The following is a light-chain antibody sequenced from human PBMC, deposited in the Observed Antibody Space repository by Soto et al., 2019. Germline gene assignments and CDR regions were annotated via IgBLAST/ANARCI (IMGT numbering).Light chain of an antibody. CDR3: QQYGPSPLT. CDR1: QSVSRNF. Sequence: EIVLTQSPGILSLSLGERAALSCRASQSVSRNFLAWYQHKPGQAPRLLIYGASSMATGIPDRFSGSGTETDFTLTISRLEPEEFAVYYCQQYGPSPLTFGQGTKVENK. CDR2: GAS. J-gene: IGKJ1*01. V-gene: IGKV3-20*01.